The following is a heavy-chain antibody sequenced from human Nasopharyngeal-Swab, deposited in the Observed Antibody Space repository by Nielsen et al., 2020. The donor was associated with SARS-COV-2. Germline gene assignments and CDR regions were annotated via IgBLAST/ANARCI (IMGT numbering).Heavy chain of an antibody. CDR1: GGSISSGGYY. D-gene: IGHD3-10*01. J-gene: IGHJ6*02. CDR3: ARDRRAQSGRGFGEPWNYYGMDV. CDR2: IYYSGST. Sequence: SETLSLTCTVSGGSISSGGYYWSWIRQHPGKGLEWTGYIYYSGSTYYNPSPKSRVTISVDTSKNQFSLKLSSVTAADTAVYYCARDRRAQSGRGFGEPWNYYGMDVWGQGTTVTVSS. V-gene: IGHV4-31*03.